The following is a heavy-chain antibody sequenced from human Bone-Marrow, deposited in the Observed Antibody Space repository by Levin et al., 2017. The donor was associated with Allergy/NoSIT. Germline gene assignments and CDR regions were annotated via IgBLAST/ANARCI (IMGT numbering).Heavy chain of an antibody. Sequence: SETLSLTCAVSGGSISSSNWWSWVRQPPGKGLEWIGQIYHSGITNYNPSLKSRVTISVDKSNNQFSLKLSSVTAADTAVYYCAKSGNWYPIFDYWGQGTLVTVSS. V-gene: IGHV4-4*02. D-gene: IGHD6-13*01. J-gene: IGHJ4*02. CDR2: IYHSGIT. CDR1: GGSISSSNW. CDR3: AKSGNWYPIFDY.